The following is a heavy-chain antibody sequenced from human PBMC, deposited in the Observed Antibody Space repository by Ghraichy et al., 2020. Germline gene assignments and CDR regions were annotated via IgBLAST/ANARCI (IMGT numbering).Heavy chain of an antibody. CDR2: ISGSADTT. CDR1: GFTFNNYA. V-gene: IGHV3-23*01. J-gene: IGHJ4*02. Sequence: GGSLRLSCAASGFTFNNYAMSWVRQAPGKGLEWVSAISGSADTTYYANSVRGRFTISSDNSKNSVYLQMNSLRAEDTAVYYCAWHSRWSDFDGWGQGTLVIVAS. D-gene: IGHD4-23*01. CDR3: AWHSRWSDFDG.